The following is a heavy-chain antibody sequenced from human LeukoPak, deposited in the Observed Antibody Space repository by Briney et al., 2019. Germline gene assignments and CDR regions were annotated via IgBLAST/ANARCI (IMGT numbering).Heavy chain of an antibody. CDR1: GFTFSTYV. CDR3: AKDLYDILTGVDY. V-gene: IGHV3-23*01. Sequence: PGGSLRLSCAASGFTFSTYVMSWVRQAPGKGLEWVSTISGSGDSTDYADSVKGRFTISRDNSKNTLYLQMNSLRAEDTAVYYCAKDLYDILTGVDYWGQGTLVTVSS. J-gene: IGHJ4*02. D-gene: IGHD3-9*01. CDR2: ISGSGDST.